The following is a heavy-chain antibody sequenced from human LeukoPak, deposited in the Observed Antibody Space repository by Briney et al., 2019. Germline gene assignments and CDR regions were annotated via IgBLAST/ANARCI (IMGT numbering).Heavy chain of an antibody. D-gene: IGHD5-12*01. CDR1: GFTFSSYG. CDR3: ARDHGATLAREYYFDY. J-gene: IGHJ4*02. Sequence: GGSLRLSCAASGFTFSSYGMHWVRQAPGKGLECVAVIWYDGSNKYYADSVKGRFTISRDNSKNTLYLQMNSLRAEDTAVYYCARDHGATLAREYYFDYWGLGTLVTVSS. V-gene: IGHV3-33*01. CDR2: IWYDGSNK.